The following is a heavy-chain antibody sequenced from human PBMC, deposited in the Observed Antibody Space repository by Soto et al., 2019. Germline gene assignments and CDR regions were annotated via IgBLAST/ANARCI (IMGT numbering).Heavy chain of an antibody. CDR2: IYHSGST. D-gene: IGHD3-22*01. Sequence: SETLSLTCVVSGNSISTTNWWRWVRQSPGKGLEWIGEIYHSGSTNYNPSLKSRVTISVDKSKNQFSLKLSSVTAADTAVYYCARDVGYHYDGSPSGQFDFWGQGTLVTVSS. V-gene: IGHV4-4*02. CDR1: GNSISTTNW. J-gene: IGHJ4*02. CDR3: ARDVGYHYDGSPSGQFDF.